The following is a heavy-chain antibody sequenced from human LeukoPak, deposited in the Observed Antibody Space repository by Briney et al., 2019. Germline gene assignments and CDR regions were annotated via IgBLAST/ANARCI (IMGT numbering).Heavy chain of an antibody. J-gene: IGHJ2*01. CDR3: ARAAAVAGTDWYFDL. CDR1: GYTFTGYY. D-gene: IGHD6-19*01. CDR2: INPNSGGT. Sequence: AASVKVSCKASGYTFTGYYMHWVRQAPGQGLEWMGWINPNSGGTNYAQKFQGRVTMTRDTSISTAYMELSRLRSDDTAVYYCARAAAVAGTDWYFDLWGRGTLVTVSS. V-gene: IGHV1-2*02.